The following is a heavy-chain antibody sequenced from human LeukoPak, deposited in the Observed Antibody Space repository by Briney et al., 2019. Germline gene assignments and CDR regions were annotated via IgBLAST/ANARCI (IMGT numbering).Heavy chain of an antibody. CDR2: ISTSGDSL. D-gene: IGHD6-6*01. J-gene: IGHJ5*02. CDR3: ARSQRRIPARPQWFDP. Sequence: GGSLRLSCAASGFTFSTYTMNWVRQAPGKGLEWVSSISTSGDSLYYAESVKGRFTISRDNAKNSLYLQMNSLRAEDTAVYYCARSQRRIPARPQWFDPWGQGTLVTVSS. V-gene: IGHV3-21*01. CDR1: GFTFSTYT.